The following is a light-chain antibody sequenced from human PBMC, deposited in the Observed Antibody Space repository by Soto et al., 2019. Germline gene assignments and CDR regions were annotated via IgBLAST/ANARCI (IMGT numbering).Light chain of an antibody. V-gene: IGLV3-21*02. CDR1: NIGSKS. CDR3: QVWDSVTDHHVV. J-gene: IGLJ2*01. CDR2: DVS. Sequence: SYELTQPPSVSVAPGQTATITCGGHNIGSKSVHWYQQKPGQAPVLVVYDVSDRPSGIPERFPGSNSGNTATLTISRVEAGDEADYYCQVWDSVTDHHVVFGGGTKLTVL.